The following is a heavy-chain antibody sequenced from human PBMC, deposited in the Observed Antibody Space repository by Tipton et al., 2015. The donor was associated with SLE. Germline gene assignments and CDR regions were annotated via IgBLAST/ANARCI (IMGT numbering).Heavy chain of an antibody. D-gene: IGHD3-3*01. CDR3: ARLWSGYSGYFDY. Sequence: GLVKPSETLSLTCTVSGGSISSYYWSWVRQAPGKGLEWVSVIYSGGSTYYADSVKGRFTISRDNSKNTLYLQMNSLRAEDTAVYYCARLWSGYSGYFDYWGQGTLVTVSS. CDR2: IYSGGST. J-gene: IGHJ4*02. V-gene: IGHV3-66*02. CDR1: GGSISSYY.